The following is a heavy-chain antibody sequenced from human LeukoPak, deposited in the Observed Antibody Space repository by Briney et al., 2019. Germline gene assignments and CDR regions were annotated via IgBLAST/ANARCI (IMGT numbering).Heavy chain of an antibody. Sequence: GGSLRLSCAASGFTFSSYAMSWVRQAPGKGLEWVSAISGSGGSTYYADSVKGRFTISRDNSKNTLYLQMNSLRAEDTAVYYCAEPEGGYYDIRPDWGQGTLVAVSS. CDR2: ISGSGGST. CDR3: AEPEGGYYDIRPD. CDR1: GFTFSSYA. V-gene: IGHV3-23*01. D-gene: IGHD3-22*01. J-gene: IGHJ4*02.